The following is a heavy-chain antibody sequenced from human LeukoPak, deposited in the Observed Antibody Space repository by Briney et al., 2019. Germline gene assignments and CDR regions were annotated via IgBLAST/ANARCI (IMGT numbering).Heavy chain of an antibody. J-gene: IGHJ6*03. V-gene: IGHV1-69*06. CDR2: IIPIFGTT. CDR1: GGTFSNYA. CDR3: ARGTSQIRYFDWPYYYYMDV. Sequence: GASVKVSCKASGGTFSNYAISWVRQASGQGLEWMGGIIPIFGTTNYAQKFQGRVTITADKSTSTAYMELSSLRSEDTAVYYCARGTSQIRYFDWPYYYYMDVWGKGTTVTVSS. D-gene: IGHD3-9*01.